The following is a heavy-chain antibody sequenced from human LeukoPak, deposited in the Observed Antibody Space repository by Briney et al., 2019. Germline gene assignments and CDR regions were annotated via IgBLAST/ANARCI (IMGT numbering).Heavy chain of an antibody. CDR2: IKQDGSEK. V-gene: IGHV3-7*01. J-gene: IGHJ4*02. D-gene: IGHD1-26*01. CDR1: GFTFSNYW. Sequence: GGSLRLSCAASGFTFSNYWMSWVRQAPGKGLEWLANIKQDGSEKYFVDSVKGRFTISRDNAKNSPYLQMNTLRAEDTAVYYCARQWRGSYDYWGQGTLVTVSS. CDR3: ARQWRGSYDY.